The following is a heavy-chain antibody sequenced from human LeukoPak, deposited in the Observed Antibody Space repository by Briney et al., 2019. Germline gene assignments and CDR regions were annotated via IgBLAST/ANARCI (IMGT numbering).Heavy chain of an antibody. CDR2: ISGSGDST. CDR3: ARDRGKDYFDN. Sequence: GGSLRLSCAASGFTFSSYAMSWVRQAPGKGLEWVSAISGSGDSTYYGDSVKGRFTISRDNSKNTLYLQMNSLRAEDTAVYYCARDRGKDYFDNWGQGTQVTVSS. J-gene: IGHJ4*02. V-gene: IGHV3-23*01. CDR1: GFTFSSYA. D-gene: IGHD4-23*01.